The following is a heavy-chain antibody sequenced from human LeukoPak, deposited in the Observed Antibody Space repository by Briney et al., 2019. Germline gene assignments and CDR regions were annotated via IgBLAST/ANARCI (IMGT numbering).Heavy chain of an antibody. CDR2: INEGGNVK. CDR3: ARVGKNGWDFDH. D-gene: IGHD6-19*01. Sequence: PGGSLRLSCAASGFTFSSYWMSWVRQAPGKGLEWVANINEGGNVKFYVDSVKGRFTISRDNTKISLYLQMYSLRAEDTAVYYCARVGKNGWDFDHWGQGTLVTVSS. CDR1: GFTFSSYW. V-gene: IGHV3-7*01. J-gene: IGHJ4*02.